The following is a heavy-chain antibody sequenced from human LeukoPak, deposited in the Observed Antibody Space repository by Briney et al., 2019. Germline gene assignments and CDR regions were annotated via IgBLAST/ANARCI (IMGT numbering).Heavy chain of an antibody. CDR2: IYYSGST. Sequence: SETLSLTCTVSGGSISSSSYYWGWIRQPPGKGLEWIGSIYYSGSTYYNPSLKSRVTISVDTSKNQFSLKLSSVTAADTAVNYCARHDILTGFDYWGQGTLVTVSS. V-gene: IGHV4-39*01. D-gene: IGHD3-9*01. CDR3: ARHDILTGFDY. J-gene: IGHJ4*02. CDR1: GGSISSSSYY.